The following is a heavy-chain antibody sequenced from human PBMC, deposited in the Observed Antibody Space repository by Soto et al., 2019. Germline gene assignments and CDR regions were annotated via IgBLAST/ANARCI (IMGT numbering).Heavy chain of an antibody. J-gene: IGHJ3*02. V-gene: IGHV4-34*01. CDR3: ARQDTVTTLAFDI. CDR1: GGSFSGYY. CDR2: INHSGST. Sequence: SETLSLTCAVYGGSFSGYYWSWIRQPPGKGLEWIGEINHSGSTYYNPSLKSRVTISVDTSKNQFSLKLSSVTAADTAVYYCARQDTVTTLAFDIWGQGTMVTVSS. D-gene: IGHD4-17*01.